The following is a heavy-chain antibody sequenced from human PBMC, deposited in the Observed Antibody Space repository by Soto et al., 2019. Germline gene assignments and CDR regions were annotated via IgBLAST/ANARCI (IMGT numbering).Heavy chain of an antibody. CDR2: VYYRGRS. J-gene: IGHJ4*02. CDR3: VSQRTTVPTQAYFDY. CDR1: GSSATNSSYY. Sequence: SETLSLTCTVSGSSATNSSYYWGWIRQSSGKGLEWIGSVYYRGRSYSKSSVKSRVTISVDTSKNRFSLSLNSVTASDTAVYFCVSQRTTVPTQAYFDYWGPGALVTVSS. V-gene: IGHV4-39*01. D-gene: IGHD4-17*01.